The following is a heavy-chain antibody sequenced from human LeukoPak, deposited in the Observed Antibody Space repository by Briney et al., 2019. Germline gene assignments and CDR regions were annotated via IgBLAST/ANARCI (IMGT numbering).Heavy chain of an antibody. D-gene: IGHD6-19*01. CDR3: AKDQGGGYSSGWYYYMDV. Sequence: TGGSLRLSCAASGFTFSNYGMHWVRQAPGKGLEWVSAISGSGGSTYYADSVKGRFTISRDNSKNTLYLQMNSLRAEDTAVYYCAKDQGGGYSSGWYYYMDVWGKGTTVTVSS. V-gene: IGHV3-23*01. J-gene: IGHJ6*03. CDR2: ISGSGGST. CDR1: GFTFSNYG.